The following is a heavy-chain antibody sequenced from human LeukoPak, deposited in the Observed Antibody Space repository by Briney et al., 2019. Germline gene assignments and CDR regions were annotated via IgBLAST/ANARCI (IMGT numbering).Heavy chain of an antibody. D-gene: IGHD6-19*01. CDR1: AAFTFSDYW. CDR3: VGGIGWQPDY. Sequence: GGSLRLSCAASAAFTFSDYWMNWVRQAPGKGLEWVAIISQDGRDKLYVDSVKGRFTISRDNAKSSLYLQINSLRAEDTAVYYCVGGIGWQPDYWGQGTLVTVSS. CDR2: ISQDGRDK. V-gene: IGHV3-7*03. J-gene: IGHJ4*02.